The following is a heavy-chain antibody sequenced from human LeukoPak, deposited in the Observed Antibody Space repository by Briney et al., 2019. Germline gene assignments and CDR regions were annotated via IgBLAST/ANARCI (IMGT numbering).Heavy chain of an antibody. Sequence: GRSLRLSCAASGFTFSSYAMQWVRQAPGKGLEWVAVISYDGSNKYYADSVKGRFTISRDNSKNTLYLQMNSLRAEDTAVYYCARSNYYGSGSYYNSDYWGQGTLVTVSS. CDR1: GFTFSSYA. V-gene: IGHV3-30*04. D-gene: IGHD3-10*01. CDR3: ARSNYYGSGSYYNSDY. CDR2: ISYDGSNK. J-gene: IGHJ4*02.